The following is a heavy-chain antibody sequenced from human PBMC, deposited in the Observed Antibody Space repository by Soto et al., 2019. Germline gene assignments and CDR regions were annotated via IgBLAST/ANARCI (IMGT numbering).Heavy chain of an antibody. V-gene: IGHV3-48*01. D-gene: IGHD2-21*02. CDR1: GFTFSSYS. J-gene: IGHJ5*02. Sequence: GGSLRLSCAASGFTFSSYSMNWVRQAPGKGLEWVSYISSSSGNIYYADSVTGRFTISRDNTKNSLYLQMNSLRAEDTAVYYCAKYIVVVTAPGFDPWGQGTLVTVSS. CDR3: AKYIVVVTAPGFDP. CDR2: ISSSSGNI.